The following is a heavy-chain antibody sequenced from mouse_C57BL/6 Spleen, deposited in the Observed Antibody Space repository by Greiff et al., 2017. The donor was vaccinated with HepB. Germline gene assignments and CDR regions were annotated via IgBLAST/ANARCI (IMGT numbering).Heavy chain of an antibody. D-gene: IGHD2-5*01. Sequence: EVKLVESGGGLVQPGGSMKLSCVASGFTFSNYWMNWVRQSPEKGLEWVAQIRLKSDNYATHYAESVKGRFTISRDDSKSSVYLQMNNLRAEDTGIYYCTAAYSNYSFAYWGQGTLVTVSA. J-gene: IGHJ3*01. CDR1: GFTFSNYW. V-gene: IGHV6-3*01. CDR3: TAAYSNYSFAY. CDR2: IRLKSDNYAT.